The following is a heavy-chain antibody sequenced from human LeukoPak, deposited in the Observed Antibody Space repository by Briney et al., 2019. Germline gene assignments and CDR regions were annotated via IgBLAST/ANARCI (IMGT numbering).Heavy chain of an antibody. V-gene: IGHV3-33*08. CDR2: IWYDGSNK. D-gene: IGHD2-21*02. CDR3: ARGQVETAIPGDY. CDR1: GFTFSSYG. J-gene: IGHJ4*02. Sequence: GRSLRLSCAASGFTFSSYGMHWVRQAPGKGLEWVAVIWYDGSNKYHADSVKGRFTISRDNSKNTLYLQMNSLRAEDTAVYYCARGQVETAIPGDYWGQGTLVTVSS.